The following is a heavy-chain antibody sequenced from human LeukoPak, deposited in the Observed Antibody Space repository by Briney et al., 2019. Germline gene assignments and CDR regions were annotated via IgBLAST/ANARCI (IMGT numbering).Heavy chain of an antibody. CDR2: ISSSSSYI. Sequence: GGSLRLSCAASGFTLSTYSMNWVRQAPGKGLEWVSSISSSSSYIYYADSVKGRFTISRDNAKNSLYLQMNSLRAEDTAVYYCARASGYGSIDYWGQGTLVTVSS. J-gene: IGHJ4*02. CDR3: ARASGYGSIDY. V-gene: IGHV3-21*06. D-gene: IGHD5-12*01. CDR1: GFTLSTYS.